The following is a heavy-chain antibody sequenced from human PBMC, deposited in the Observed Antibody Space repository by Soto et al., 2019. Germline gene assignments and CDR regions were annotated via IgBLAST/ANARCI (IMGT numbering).Heavy chain of an antibody. CDR3: ARGGIRLWLPNYFDY. Sequence: VGSLRLSCAASGLTFSSYGMHWVRQAPGKGLEWVAVIWYDGSNKYYADSVKGRFTISRDNSKNTLYLQMNSLRAEDTAVYYCARGGIRLWLPNYFDYWGQGTLVTVSS. D-gene: IGHD5-18*01. CDR2: IWYDGSNK. V-gene: IGHV3-33*01. CDR1: GLTFSSYG. J-gene: IGHJ4*02.